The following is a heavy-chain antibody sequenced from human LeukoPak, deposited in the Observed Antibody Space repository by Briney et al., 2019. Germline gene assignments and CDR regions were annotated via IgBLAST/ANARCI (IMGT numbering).Heavy chain of an antibody. V-gene: IGHV3-73*01. CDR3: TSNSGPRYYYYYMDV. CDR2: IRSKANSYAT. D-gene: IGHD4-23*01. J-gene: IGHJ6*03. Sequence: GSLRLSCAASGFTFSGSAMHWVRQASGKGLEWVGRIRSKANSYATAYAASVKGRFTISRDDSKNTAYLQMNSLKTEDTAVYYCTSNSGPRYYYYYMDVWGKGTTVTVSS. CDR1: GFTFSGSA.